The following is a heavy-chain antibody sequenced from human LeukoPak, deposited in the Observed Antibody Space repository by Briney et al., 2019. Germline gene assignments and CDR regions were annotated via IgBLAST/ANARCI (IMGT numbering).Heavy chain of an antibody. CDR3: APGSTSTGYYQS. CDR2: IYYSGST. V-gene: IGHV4-39*01. D-gene: IGHD3-22*01. CDR1: GGSISSSNYY. Sequence: SETLSLTCTVSGGSISSSNYYWAWIRQPPGKGLEWIGSIYYSGSTYYSPSLKSRVTISVDTSKNQFFLKMTSVTVADTAVYHCAPGSTSTGYYQSWGQGTLVTASS. J-gene: IGHJ4*02.